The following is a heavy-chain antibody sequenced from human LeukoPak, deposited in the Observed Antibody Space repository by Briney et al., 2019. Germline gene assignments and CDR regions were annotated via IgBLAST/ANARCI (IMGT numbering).Heavy chain of an antibody. Sequence: SETLSLTCTVSGGSISSSSDYWGWIRQPPGKGLEWIGSIYYSGCTYYNPSLKSRVTISVDTSKNQFSLNLSSVTAADTAVYYCARTLNYYDPFDYWGQGTLVTVSS. D-gene: IGHD3-22*01. CDR2: IYYSGCT. V-gene: IGHV4-39*01. J-gene: IGHJ4*02. CDR1: GGSISSSSDY. CDR3: ARTLNYYDPFDY.